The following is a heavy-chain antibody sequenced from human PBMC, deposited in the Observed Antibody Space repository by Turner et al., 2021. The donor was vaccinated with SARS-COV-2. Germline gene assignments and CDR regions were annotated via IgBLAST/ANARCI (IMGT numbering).Heavy chain of an antibody. CDR1: VYTLTELS. J-gene: IGHJ6*02. Sequence: QVQMVQSGAEVKMHRASVKVSCKVSVYTLTELSMHWVRQAPGKGLDWMGGFDPEDGETIYAPEFQGRVTMTEDTSTDTAYMELSSLRSEDTAVYYCATGVAVTGTPSEYYYYYGMDVWGQGTTVTVSS. CDR2: FDPEDGET. CDR3: ATGVAVTGTPSEYYYYYGMDV. D-gene: IGHD6-19*01. V-gene: IGHV1-24*01.